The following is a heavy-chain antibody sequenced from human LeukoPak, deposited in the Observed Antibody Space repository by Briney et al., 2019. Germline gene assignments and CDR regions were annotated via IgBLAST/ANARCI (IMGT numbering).Heavy chain of an antibody. CDR1: GFTFSGYA. CDR2: ISGSGGST. Sequence: PEGSLRLSCAASGFTFSGYAMSWVRQAPGKGLEWVSAISGSGGSTYYADSVKGRFTISRDNSKNTLYLQMNSLRAEDTAVYYCAKGPIRGSRAFDIWGQGTMVSVCS. CDR3: AKGPIRGSRAFDI. J-gene: IGHJ3*02. V-gene: IGHV3-23*01.